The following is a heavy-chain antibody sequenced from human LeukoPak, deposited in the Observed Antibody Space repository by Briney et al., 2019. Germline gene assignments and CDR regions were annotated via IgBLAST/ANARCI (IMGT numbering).Heavy chain of an antibody. CDR3: ARGLDSGYAGFDL. D-gene: IGHD5-12*01. J-gene: IGHJ2*01. CDR1: GGSISNYY. Sequence: SETLSLTCTVSGGSISNYYWSWIRQPPGKGLEWIGYIYHRGSTNDNPSLKSRVTMSVDASKKEISLRVTSVTAADTAVYYCARGLDSGYAGFDLWGRGTLVTVSS. V-gene: IGHV4-59*01. CDR2: IYHRGST.